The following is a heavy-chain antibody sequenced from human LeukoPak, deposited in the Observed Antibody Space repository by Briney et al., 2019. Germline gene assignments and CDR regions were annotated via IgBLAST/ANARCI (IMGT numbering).Heavy chain of an antibody. Sequence: SETLSLTCAVYGGSFSGYYWSWIRQPPGKGLEWIGEINHSGSTNYNPSLKSRVTISVDTSKNQFSLKLSSVTAADTAVYYCARASTTYCSSTSCYKGYYYYGMDVWGQGTTVTVS. CDR1: GGSFSGYY. D-gene: IGHD2-2*01. J-gene: IGHJ6*02. CDR3: ARASTTYCSSTSCYKGYYYYGMDV. CDR2: INHSGST. V-gene: IGHV4-34*01.